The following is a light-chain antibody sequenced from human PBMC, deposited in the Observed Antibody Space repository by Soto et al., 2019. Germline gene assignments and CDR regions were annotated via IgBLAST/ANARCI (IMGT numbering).Light chain of an antibody. CDR1: QSLSSSY. CDR3: QQYGSSSYT. CDR2: GAS. Sequence: EIVLTQSPGTLSLYPGERATLSCRASQSLSSSYLTWYQQKPGQAPRLLIYGASSRATGIPDRFSGSGSGTDFTLTISRLEPEDFAVYYCQQYGSSSYTFGQGTKLEIK. J-gene: IGKJ2*01. V-gene: IGKV3-20*01.